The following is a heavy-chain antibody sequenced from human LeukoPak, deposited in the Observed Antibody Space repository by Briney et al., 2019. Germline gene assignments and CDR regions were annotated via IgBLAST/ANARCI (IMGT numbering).Heavy chain of an antibody. CDR1: GFTFSSYC. J-gene: IGHJ6*03. Sequence: GGSLRLSCAASGFTFSSYCMNWVRQAPGKGLEWVSYISSNSSTIYYADSVKGRFTISRDNAQNSLHLQMNTLRAEDTAVYNCASSPRGNLWSNYYQYYYYMVVWGKGTTVTVSS. V-gene: IGHV3-48*04. D-gene: IGHD3-10*01. CDR2: ISSNSSTI. CDR3: ASSPRGNLWSNYYQYYYYMVV.